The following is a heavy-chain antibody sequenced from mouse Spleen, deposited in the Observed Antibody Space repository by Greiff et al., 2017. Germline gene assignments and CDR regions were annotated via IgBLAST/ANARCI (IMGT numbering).Heavy chain of an antibody. D-gene: IGHD1-1*01. CDR3: ASVTTVVDY. CDR1: GYTFTSYT. J-gene: IGHJ2*01. V-gene: IGHV1-4*02. CDR2: INPSSGYT. Sequence: QVQLQQSAAELARPGASVKMSCKASGYTFTSYTMHWVKQRPGQGLEWIGYINPSSGYTEYNQKFKDKTTLTADKSSSTAYMQLSSLTSEDSAVYYCASVTTVVDYWGQGTTLTVSS.